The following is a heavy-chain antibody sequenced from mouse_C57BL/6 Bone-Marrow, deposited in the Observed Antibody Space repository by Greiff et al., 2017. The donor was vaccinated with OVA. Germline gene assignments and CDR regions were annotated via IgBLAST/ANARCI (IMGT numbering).Heavy chain of an antibody. D-gene: IGHD2-2*01. CDR2: ISSGGSYT. CDR3: ARRGSTMVTTWYFDV. Sequence: DVKLVESGGDLVQPGGSLNLSCAASGFTFSSYGMSWVRQTPDKRLEWVATISSGGSYTYYPDSVKGRFTISRDNAKNTLYLQMSSLKSEDTAMYYCARRGSTMVTTWYFDVWGTGTTVTVSS. V-gene: IGHV5-6*02. CDR1: GFTFSSYG. J-gene: IGHJ1*03.